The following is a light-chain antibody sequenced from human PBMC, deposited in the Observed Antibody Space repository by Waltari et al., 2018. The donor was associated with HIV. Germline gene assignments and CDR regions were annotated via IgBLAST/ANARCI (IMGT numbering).Light chain of an antibody. Sequence: QPVLTQPPSSSGTPGHGVTISCSGSNSNIGTNSVYWYQHLPGMAPKLLIYRNNRGPSGIPVRFSGSRSGTSASLAISGLRSEDEADYYCATWDDSLIWVFGGGTKLTVL. CDR3: ATWDDSLIWV. CDR1: NSNIGTNS. V-gene: IGLV1-47*01. J-gene: IGLJ3*02. CDR2: RNN.